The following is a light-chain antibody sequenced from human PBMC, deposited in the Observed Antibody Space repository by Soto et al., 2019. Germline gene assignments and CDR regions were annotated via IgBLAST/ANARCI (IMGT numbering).Light chain of an antibody. V-gene: IGLV2-14*01. Sequence: QSALTQPASVSGSPGQSITISCTGTSSDVSGYNYVSWFQQHPGKAPKLMISGVTHRPAGVSNRFSGSKSGNTASLTITGLQAEDEADYYCSSYPTSSTWVFGGGTKLTVL. J-gene: IGLJ3*02. CDR1: SSDVSGYNY. CDR2: GVT. CDR3: SSYPTSSTWV.